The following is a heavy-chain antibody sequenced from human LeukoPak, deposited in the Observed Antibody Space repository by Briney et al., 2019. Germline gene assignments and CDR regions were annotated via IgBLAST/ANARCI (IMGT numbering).Heavy chain of an antibody. CDR2: ITYDGSNK. CDR1: GFTFSSYA. J-gene: IGHJ4*02. Sequence: GGSLRLSCAASGFTFSSYAMHWVRQAPGKGLEWVAVITYDGSNKYYADSVKGRFTISRDNSKNTLYLQMNSLRAEDTAVYYCAREYYYGSGSYYYFDYWGQGTLVTVSS. CDR3: AREYYYGSGSYYYFDY. D-gene: IGHD3-10*01. V-gene: IGHV3-30-3*01.